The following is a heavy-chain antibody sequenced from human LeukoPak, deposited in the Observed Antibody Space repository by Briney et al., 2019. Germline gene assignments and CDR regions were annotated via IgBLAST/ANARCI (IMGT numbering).Heavy chain of an antibody. CDR2: ISAYNGNT. D-gene: IGHD2-2*01. J-gene: IGHJ4*02. CDR1: GYTFTSYG. Sequence: ASVKVSCKASGYTFTSYGISWVRQAPGQGLEWMGWISAYNGNTNYAQKLQGRVTMTRDTSISTAYMELSRLRSDDTAVYYCARANHKYCSSTSCYRVLGYWGQGTLVTVSS. V-gene: IGHV1-18*01. CDR3: ARANHKYCSSTSCYRVLGY.